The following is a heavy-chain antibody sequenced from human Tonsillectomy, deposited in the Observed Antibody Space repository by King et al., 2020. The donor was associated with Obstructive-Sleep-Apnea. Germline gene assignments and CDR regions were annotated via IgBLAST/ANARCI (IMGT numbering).Heavy chain of an antibody. CDR3: AKSTVPHYYLYGMDV. Sequence: QLVQSGGVVVQPGGSLRLSCAASGFTFDDYTMHWVRQAPGKGLEWVSLISWDGGSTYYADSVKGRFTISRDNSKNSLYLQMNSLRTEDTALYYCAKSTVPHYYLYGMDVWGQGTTVTVSS. CDR2: ISWDGGST. CDR1: GFTFDDYT. V-gene: IGHV3-43*01. J-gene: IGHJ6*02. D-gene: IGHD4-17*01.